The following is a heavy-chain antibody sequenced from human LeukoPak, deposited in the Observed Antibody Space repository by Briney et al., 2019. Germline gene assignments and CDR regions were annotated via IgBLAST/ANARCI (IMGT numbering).Heavy chain of an antibody. Sequence: GSLRLSCAASGFTFSSYAMSWVRQAPGKGLGWVSAISCSGGSTYYADSVKGRFTISRDNSKNTLYLQMNSLRAEDTAVYYCAKGSYSSGWSWGQGTLVTVSS. CDR3: AKGSYSSGWS. V-gene: IGHV3-23*01. CDR2: ISCSGGST. D-gene: IGHD6-19*01. CDR1: GFTFSSYA. J-gene: IGHJ5*02.